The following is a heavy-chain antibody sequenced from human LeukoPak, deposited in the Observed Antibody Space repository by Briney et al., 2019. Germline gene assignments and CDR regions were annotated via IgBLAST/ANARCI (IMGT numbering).Heavy chain of an antibody. V-gene: IGHV1-2*02. CDR1: GYTFTGYY. J-gene: IGHJ5*02. CDR2: INPNSGGT. CDR3: ARDYFTFTSKSYNFFDP. Sequence: ASVKVSCKASGYTFTGYYIHWVRQAPGQGLEWMGWINPNSGGTNDAQKFQDRITMTRDTSISTAYMELSRLTSDDTAVYFCARDYFTFTSKSYNFFDPWGQGTLVTVSS. D-gene: IGHD1-20*01.